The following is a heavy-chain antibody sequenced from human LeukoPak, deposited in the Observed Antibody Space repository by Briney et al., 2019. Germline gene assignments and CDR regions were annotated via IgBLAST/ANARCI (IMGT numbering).Heavy chain of an antibody. J-gene: IGHJ4*02. CDR2: IIPTFGTA. Sequence: VASVKVSCKASGGTFSSYAISWVRQAPGQGLEWMGGIIPTFGTANYAQKFQGRVTITADESTSTAYMELSSLRSEDTAVYYCAREECSSTSCYAPGYFDYWGQGTLVTVSS. CDR1: GGTFSSYA. V-gene: IGHV1-69*13. CDR3: AREECSSTSCYAPGYFDY. D-gene: IGHD2-2*01.